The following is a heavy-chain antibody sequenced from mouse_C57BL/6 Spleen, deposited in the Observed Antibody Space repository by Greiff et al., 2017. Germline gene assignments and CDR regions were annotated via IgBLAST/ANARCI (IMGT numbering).Heavy chain of an antibody. CDR3: ARGGDWYFDV. Sequence: QVQLQQPGAELVKPGASVKMSCKASGYTFTSYWITWVKQRPGQGLEWIGDIYPGSGSTNYNEKFKSKATLTVDTSSSTAYMQRSSLTSEDSAVYYCARGGDWYFDVWGTGTTVTVSS. CDR1: GYTFTSYW. CDR2: IYPGSGST. J-gene: IGHJ1*03. V-gene: IGHV1-55*01.